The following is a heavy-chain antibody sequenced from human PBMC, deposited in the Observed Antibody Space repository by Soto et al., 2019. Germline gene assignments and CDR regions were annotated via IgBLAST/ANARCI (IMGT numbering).Heavy chain of an antibody. J-gene: IGHJ6*02. Sequence: ASVKVSCKASGGTFSSYAISWVRQAPGQGLEWMGGIIPIFGTANYAQKFQGRVTITADKSTSTAYMELSSLRSEDTAVYYCARDRGTTNLVADHYYGMDVWGQGNTVSV. D-gene: IGHD2-15*01. CDR2: IIPIFGTA. CDR3: ARDRGTTNLVADHYYGMDV. CDR1: GGTFSSYA. V-gene: IGHV1-69*06.